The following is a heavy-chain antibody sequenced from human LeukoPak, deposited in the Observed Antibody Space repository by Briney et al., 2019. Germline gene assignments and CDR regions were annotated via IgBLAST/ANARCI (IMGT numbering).Heavy chain of an antibody. J-gene: IGHJ4*02. CDR3: ARGVPDVPATAIDY. D-gene: IGHD2-2*01. V-gene: IGHV1-8*03. Sequence: GASVKVSCKASGYTFTSYGINWVRQATGQGLEWMGWMNPNSGNTGYAQKFQGRVTITRNTSISTAYMELSSLRSDDTAVYYCARGVPDVPATAIDYWGQGTLVTVSS. CDR2: MNPNSGNT. CDR1: GYTFTSYG.